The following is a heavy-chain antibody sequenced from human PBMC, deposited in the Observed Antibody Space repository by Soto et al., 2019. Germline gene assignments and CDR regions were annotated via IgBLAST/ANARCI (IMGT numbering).Heavy chain of an antibody. D-gene: IGHD6-19*01. Sequence: PVGSLRLSCASSVFTFSSYGMHCVRHSPGKWLEWVAVILYDGSKKYYADSVKGRFTISRDNSKNTLYLQMSSLRAEDTALYYCVKDGGSGWPYFDDMDFRGQGTTVTV. V-gene: IGHV3-30*18. J-gene: IGHJ6*02. CDR2: ILYDGSKK. CDR3: VKDGGSGWPYFDDMDF. CDR1: VFTFSSYG.